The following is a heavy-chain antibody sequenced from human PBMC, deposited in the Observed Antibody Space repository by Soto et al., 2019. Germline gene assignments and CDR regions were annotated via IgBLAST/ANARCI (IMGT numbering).Heavy chain of an antibody. CDR3: ARNSYGDYFDY. CDR1: GDSISSYY. CDR2: IYYSGST. Sequence: PSETLSLTCTVPGDSISSYYWSWIRQPPGKGLEWIGYIYYSGSTNYNPSLKSRVTISVDTSKNQFSLKLSSVTAADTAVYYCARNSYGDYFDYWGQGTLVTVSS. V-gene: IGHV4-59*01. D-gene: IGHD5-18*01. J-gene: IGHJ4*02.